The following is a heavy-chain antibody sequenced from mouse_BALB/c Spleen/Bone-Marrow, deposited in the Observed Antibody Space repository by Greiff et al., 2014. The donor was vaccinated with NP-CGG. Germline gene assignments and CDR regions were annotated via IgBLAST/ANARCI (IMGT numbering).Heavy chain of an antibody. CDR2: SRNKANGYTT. D-gene: IGHD2-4*01. V-gene: IGHV7-3*02. J-gene: IGHJ1*01. CDR1: GFTFTDYY. Sequence: VQLKESGGGLAQPGGSLRLSCATSGFTFTDYYMSWVRQPPGKALEWLGFSRNKANGYTTEYSASVKGRFTISRDNSQSILYLQMNTLRAEDSATYYCARDTNYDIYWYFDVWGAGTTVTVSS. CDR3: ARDTNYDIYWYFDV.